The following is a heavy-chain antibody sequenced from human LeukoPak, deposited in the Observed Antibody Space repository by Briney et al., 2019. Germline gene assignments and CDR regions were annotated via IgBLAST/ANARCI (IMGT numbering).Heavy chain of an antibody. J-gene: IGHJ4*02. CDR1: GYTFTSYG. CDR2: ISAYNGNT. CDR3: ARPYCSGGSCHDFFDY. V-gene: IGHV1-18*01. D-gene: IGHD2-15*01. Sequence: ASVKVSCKASGYTFTSYGISWVRQAPGQGLEWMGWISAYNGNTNYAQKLQARVTMTTDTSTSTAYMELSRLRSDDTAVYYCARPYCSGGSCHDFFDYWGQGTLVTVSS.